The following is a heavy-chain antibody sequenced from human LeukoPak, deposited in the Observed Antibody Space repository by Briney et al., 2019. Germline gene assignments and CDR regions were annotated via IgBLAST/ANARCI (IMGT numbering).Heavy chain of an antibody. J-gene: IGHJ3*02. Sequence: GGSLRLSCAASGFTFSSYWMYWVRQAPGKGLVWVSRINSDGSSTSYADSAKGQFTISRDNAKNTLYLQMNSLRAEDTAVYYCSSLYSPGAFDIWGQGTVVTVSS. V-gene: IGHV3-74*01. CDR2: INSDGSST. D-gene: IGHD5-12*01. CDR1: GFTFSSYW. CDR3: SSLYSPGAFDI.